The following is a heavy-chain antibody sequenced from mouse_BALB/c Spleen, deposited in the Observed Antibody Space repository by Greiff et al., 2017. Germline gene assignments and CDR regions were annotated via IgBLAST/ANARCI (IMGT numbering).Heavy chain of an antibody. CDR3: ARGPYYYGSSYFDY. CDR2: ISSGGST. CDR1: GFTFSSYA. V-gene: IGHV5-6-5*01. Sequence: EVMLVESGGGLVKPGGSLKLSCAASGFTFSSYAMSWVRQTPEKRLEWVASISSGGSTYYPDSVKGRFTISRDNARNILYLQMSSLRSEDTAMYYCARGPYYYGSSYFDYWGQGTTLTVSS. J-gene: IGHJ2*01. D-gene: IGHD1-1*01.